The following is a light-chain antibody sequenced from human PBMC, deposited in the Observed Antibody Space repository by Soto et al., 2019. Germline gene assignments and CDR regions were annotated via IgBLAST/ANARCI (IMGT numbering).Light chain of an antibody. V-gene: IGKV3-11*01. CDR1: QSVSNY. CDR2: AAS. Sequence: EILSTQSPATLSLSPGERVTLSCRASQSVSNYLAWYQQKPGQAPRLLVSAASNRANGIPARFSGSGSGTDFTLTISSLEPEDFAVYYCQQRSSWHPITFGQGTRLEIK. CDR3: QQRSSWHPIT. J-gene: IGKJ5*01.